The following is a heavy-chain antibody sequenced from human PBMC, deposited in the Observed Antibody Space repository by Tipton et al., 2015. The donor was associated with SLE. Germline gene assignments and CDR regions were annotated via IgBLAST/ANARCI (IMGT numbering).Heavy chain of an antibody. Sequence: LRLSCTVSGGSINNFYWSWIRQPPGKGLEWIGNIYSTGSTYYNPSLKTRVTISVDTSKNQFSLKLSSVTAADTAVYYCARNLGPEWMATKRGYFDLWGRGTLVSVSS. CDR3: ARNLGPEWMATKRGYFDL. D-gene: IGHD5-24*01. J-gene: IGHJ2*01. CDR1: GGSINNFY. V-gene: IGHV4-4*09. CDR2: IYSTGST.